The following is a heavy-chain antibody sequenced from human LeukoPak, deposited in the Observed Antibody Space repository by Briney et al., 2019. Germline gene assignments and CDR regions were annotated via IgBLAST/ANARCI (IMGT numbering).Heavy chain of an antibody. CDR1: GGSISSGDYY. V-gene: IGHV4-30-4*01. CDR2: IYYSGST. Sequence: SQTLSLTCTVSGGSISSGDYYWSWIRQPPGKGLEWIGYIYYSGSTYYNPSLKSRVTISVDTSKNQFSLKLISVTAADTAVYYCARVVGYCSSTSCLNWFDPWGQGTLVTVSS. CDR3: ARVVGYCSSTSCLNWFDP. D-gene: IGHD2-2*03. J-gene: IGHJ5*02.